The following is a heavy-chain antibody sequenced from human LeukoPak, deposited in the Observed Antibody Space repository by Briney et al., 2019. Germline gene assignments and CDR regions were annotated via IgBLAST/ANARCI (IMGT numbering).Heavy chain of an antibody. J-gene: IGHJ4*01. Sequence: GGSLRLSCVTSGFTFKSSSMSWVRQAPGKGLEWVAFIGHFTGDIFYADSVKGRFNISRDDAKASVYLQMNSLRVDDTAVYFCARDPYTGSMFDYWGHGTLVTASS. D-gene: IGHD1-1*01. CDR1: GFTFKSSS. CDR2: IGHFTGDI. CDR3: ARDPYTGSMFDY. V-gene: IGHV3-21*01.